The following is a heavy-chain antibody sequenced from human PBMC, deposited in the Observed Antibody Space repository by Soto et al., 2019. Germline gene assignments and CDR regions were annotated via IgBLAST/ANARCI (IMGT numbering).Heavy chain of an antibody. Sequence: PGGSRRRSWAASGLTFSKYAMNWVRQAPGKGLEWVSNISDSGGSTYYADSVKGRFTISRDNSKNTLYLQMNSLRGRDTAIYYCVKEGSGWYSRGCFDFWGRGTMVTVSS. D-gene: IGHD6-19*01. CDR1: GLTFSKYA. CDR3: VKEGSGWYSRGCFDF. CDR2: ISDSGGST. J-gene: IGHJ3*01. V-gene: IGHV3-23*01.